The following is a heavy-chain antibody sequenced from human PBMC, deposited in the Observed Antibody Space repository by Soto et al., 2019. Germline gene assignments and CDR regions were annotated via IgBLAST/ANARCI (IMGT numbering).Heavy chain of an antibody. V-gene: IGHV1-69*13. CDR1: GGTFSSYA. Sequence: ASVKVSCKASGGTFSSYAISWVRQAPGQGLEWMGGIIPIFGTANYAQKFQGRVTITADESTSTAYMELSSLRSEDTAVYYCAKRRTRSYGDYCFDYSGQGTLVTVYS. J-gene: IGHJ4*02. CDR2: IIPIFGTA. D-gene: IGHD4-17*01. CDR3: AKRRTRSYGDYCFDY.